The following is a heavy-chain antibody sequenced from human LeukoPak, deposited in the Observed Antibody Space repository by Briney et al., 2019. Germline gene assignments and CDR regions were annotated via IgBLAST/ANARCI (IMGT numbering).Heavy chain of an antibody. CDR3: ARETDSTLFDY. Sequence: GGSLRLSCAASGFTFGSYWMNWVRQAPGKGLEWVSYISSSGSTIYYSDSVKGRFTISRDNAKNSLDLQMNILRAEDTAVYYCARETDSTLFDYWGQGTLVTVSS. J-gene: IGHJ4*02. D-gene: IGHD2-2*01. CDR2: ISSSGSTI. V-gene: IGHV3-48*04. CDR1: GFTFGSYW.